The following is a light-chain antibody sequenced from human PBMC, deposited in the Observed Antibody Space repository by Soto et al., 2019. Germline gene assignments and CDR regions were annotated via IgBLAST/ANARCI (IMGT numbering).Light chain of an antibody. CDR2: DAS. CDR3: QQYTTSPLT. Sequence: DIQMTQSPSTLSASVGDRVTITCRASQSISSWLAWYQQKPGKAPKLLIYDASSLESGVPSRFSGSGSGREFTLTISSLQPDDFATYYCQQYTTSPLTFGGGTKVDIK. V-gene: IGKV1-5*01. CDR1: QSISSW. J-gene: IGKJ4*01.